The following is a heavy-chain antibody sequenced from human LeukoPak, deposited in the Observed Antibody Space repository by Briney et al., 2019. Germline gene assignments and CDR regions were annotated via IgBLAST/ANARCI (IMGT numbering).Heavy chain of an antibody. CDR2: IYPGDSDT. Sequence: GESLKISCKGSGYSFTSYWIGWVRQMPGKGLEWMGIIYPGDSDTRYSPSFQGQVTIPADKSISTAYLQWSSLKASDTAMYYCARKDRTLAVAGNLGFDYWGQGTLVTVSS. CDR1: GYSFTSYW. CDR3: ARKDRTLAVAGNLGFDY. V-gene: IGHV5-51*01. D-gene: IGHD6-19*01. J-gene: IGHJ4*02.